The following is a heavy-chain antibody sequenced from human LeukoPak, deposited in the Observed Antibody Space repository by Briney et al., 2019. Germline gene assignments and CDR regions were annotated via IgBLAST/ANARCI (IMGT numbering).Heavy chain of an antibody. CDR2: IYYSGST. V-gene: IGHV4-30-4*01. Sequence: SETLSLTCTVSGGSISSGDYYWSWIRQPPGKGLEWIGYIYYSGSTYYNPSLKSRVTKSVDTSKNQFSLKLSSVTAADTAVYYCARERVAGVWFDPWGQGTLVTVSS. CDR3: ARERVAGVWFDP. CDR1: GGSISSGDYY. D-gene: IGHD1-26*01. J-gene: IGHJ5*02.